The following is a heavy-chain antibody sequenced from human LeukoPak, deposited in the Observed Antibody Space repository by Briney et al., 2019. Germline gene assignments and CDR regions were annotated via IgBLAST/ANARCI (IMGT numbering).Heavy chain of an antibody. V-gene: IGHV1-8*01. D-gene: IGHD3-10*01. CDR2: MNPNSGNT. J-gene: IGHJ4*02. CDR3: ARESGFYGSGSRY. Sequence: ASVKVSCKASGYTFTSYDINWVRQATGQGLEWMGWMNPNSGNTGYAQKFQGRVTMTRNPSISTAYMELSSLNSADTAVYHCARESGFYGSGSRYWGQGTLVTVSS. CDR1: GYTFTSYD.